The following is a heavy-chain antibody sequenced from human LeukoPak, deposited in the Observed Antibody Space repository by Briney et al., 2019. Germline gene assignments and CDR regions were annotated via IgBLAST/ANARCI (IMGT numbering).Heavy chain of an antibody. D-gene: IGHD5-12*01. CDR3: AKDLSRSFGVVATIVLGH. Sequence: PGGSLRLSCAASGFTFSSYAMHWVRQASGKGLEWVAVISDDGSNKYYADSVKGRFTISRDNSKNTLYLQMNSLRAEDTAVYYCAKDLSRSFGVVATIVLGHWGQGTLVTVSS. CDR1: GFTFSSYA. V-gene: IGHV3-30*04. J-gene: IGHJ4*02. CDR2: ISDDGSNK.